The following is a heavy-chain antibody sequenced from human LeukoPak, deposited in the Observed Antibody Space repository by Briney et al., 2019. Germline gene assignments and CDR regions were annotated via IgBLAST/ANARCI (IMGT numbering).Heavy chain of an antibody. CDR2: INHSGST. D-gene: IGHD2-8*01. CDR3: ARNGVHGYYYGYGMDV. CDR1: GGSFSGYY. Sequence: PSETLPLTCAVYGGSFSGYYWSWIRQPPGKGLEWIGEINHSGSTNYNPSLKSRVTISVDTSKNQFSLKLSSVTAADTAVYYCARNGVHGYYYGYGMDVWGQGTTVTVSS. V-gene: IGHV4-34*01. J-gene: IGHJ6*02.